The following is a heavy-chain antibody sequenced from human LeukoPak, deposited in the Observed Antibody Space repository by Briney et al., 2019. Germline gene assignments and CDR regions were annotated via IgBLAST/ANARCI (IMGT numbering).Heavy chain of an antibody. CDR2: IYSDNT. D-gene: IGHD4/OR15-4a*01. Sequence: GGSLRLSCTVSGFTVSSNSMSWVRQAPGKGLEWVSFIYSDNTHHSDSVKGRFTISRDNSKNTLYLQMNSLRAEDTAVYYCARRAGAYSHPYDYWGQGTLVTVSS. J-gene: IGHJ4*02. CDR3: ARRAGAYSHPYDY. V-gene: IGHV3-53*01. CDR1: GFTVSSNS.